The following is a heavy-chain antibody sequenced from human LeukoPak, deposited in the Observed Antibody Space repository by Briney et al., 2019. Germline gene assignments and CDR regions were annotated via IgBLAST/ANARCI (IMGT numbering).Heavy chain of an antibody. Sequence: PGGSLRLSCVVSGFIASSNYMTWVRQAPGKGLDWISLICSGGSTYYADSVMGRFTISRDNSKTTLFLQMNSLKAEDTAVYYCATGGRSGVALEQWGQGTLVTVSS. V-gene: IGHV3-53*01. J-gene: IGHJ4*02. D-gene: IGHD1/OR15-1a*01. CDR1: GFIASSNY. CDR3: ATGGRSGVALEQ. CDR2: ICSGGST.